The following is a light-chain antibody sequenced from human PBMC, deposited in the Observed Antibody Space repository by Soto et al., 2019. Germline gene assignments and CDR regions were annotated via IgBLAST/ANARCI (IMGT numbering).Light chain of an antibody. CDR3: RQYHDWPRT. CDR1: QSVSIY. Sequence: EMVMAQSPATLSVSPGDRATLLCRASQSVSIYVAWYQQKPGLAPRLLIYDASTRAAGIPARFSGSGSGTEFSLTISSLQSEDFAVYYCRQYHDWPRTFGQGTKV. J-gene: IGKJ1*01. CDR2: DAS. V-gene: IGKV3-15*01.